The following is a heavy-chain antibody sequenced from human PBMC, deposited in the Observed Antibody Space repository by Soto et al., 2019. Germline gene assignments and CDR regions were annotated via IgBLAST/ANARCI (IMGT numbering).Heavy chain of an antibody. D-gene: IGHD1-20*01. CDR3: ARGGNWNDSDAFDI. CDR2: IIPIFGTA. CDR1: GFTFSSYA. J-gene: IGHJ3*02. V-gene: IGHV1-69*01. Sequence: QVQLVESGGGVVQPGRSLRLSCAASGFTFSSYAISWVRQAPGQGLEWMGGIIPIFGTANYAQKFQGRVTITADESTSTAYMELSSLRSEDTAVYYCARGGNWNDSDAFDIWGQGTMVTVSS.